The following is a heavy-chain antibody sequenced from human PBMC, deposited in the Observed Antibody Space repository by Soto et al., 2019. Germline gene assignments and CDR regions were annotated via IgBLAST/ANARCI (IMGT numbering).Heavy chain of an antibody. V-gene: IGHV3-74*03. CDR2: IHSDGSST. J-gene: IGHJ3*01. CDR1: GFTFSYYW. D-gene: IGHD1-26*01. Sequence: EVQLVESGGGLVQPGESLRLSCAASGFTFSYYWLHRVRQAPVKGLVWVSRIHSDGSSTTYPDSVKDRFTISRDNARNTLYLRMNSLRAEDTAVYYCARGDRGAFDLWGQGTVLTVSS. CDR3: ARGDRGAFDL.